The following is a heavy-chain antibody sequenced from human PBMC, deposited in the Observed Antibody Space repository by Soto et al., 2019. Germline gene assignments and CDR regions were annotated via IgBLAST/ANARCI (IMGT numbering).Heavy chain of an antibody. CDR1: GYTFSGQY. V-gene: IGHV1-2*04. J-gene: IGHJ3*01. CDR3: AREEIDIFDF. Sequence: QVQLVQSGAEVKKPGASVKVSCTTSGYTFSGQYINWVRQAPGQGLEWMGWINPKTGATNYARDFQDWVTMTSDTSMTTVYLELTSLTSDHTAVYYCAREEIDIFDFWGQGTMVTVSS. CDR2: INPKTGAT.